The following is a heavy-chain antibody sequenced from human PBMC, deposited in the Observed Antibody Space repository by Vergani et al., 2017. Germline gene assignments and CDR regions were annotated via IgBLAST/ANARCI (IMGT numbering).Heavy chain of an antibody. Sequence: QVQLVESGGNVVQSGTSLRLSCAASGCSFGSYGMHWVRQSPGKGLEWVAVISYDGSNKYYADSVKGRFTISRDNSKNTLYLQMNSLRAEDTAVYYCARDMEDIVVVPAAYIDYWGQGTLVTVSS. D-gene: IGHD2-2*01. CDR1: GCSFGSYG. CDR3: ARDMEDIVVVPAAYIDY. CDR2: ISYDGSNK. J-gene: IGHJ4*02. V-gene: IGHV3-30*03.